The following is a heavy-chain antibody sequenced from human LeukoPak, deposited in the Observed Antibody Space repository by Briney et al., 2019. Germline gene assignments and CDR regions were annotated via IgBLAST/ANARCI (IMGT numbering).Heavy chain of an antibody. V-gene: IGHV4-59*01. CDR2: IYYSGST. J-gene: IGHJ4*02. CDR3: AREVAARCFDY. D-gene: IGHD6-13*01. Sequence: SETLSLTCSVSGGSISSYYWSWIRQPAGKGLEWIGCIYYSGSTNYNPSLKSRVTISVDTSKNQFSLKLRSVTAADTAVYYCAREVAARCFDYWGQGTLVTVSS. CDR1: GGSISSYY.